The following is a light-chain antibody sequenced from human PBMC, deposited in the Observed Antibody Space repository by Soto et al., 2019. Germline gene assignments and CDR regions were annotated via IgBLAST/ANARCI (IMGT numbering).Light chain of an antibody. CDR1: SSNIGGYD. CDR2: GNN. V-gene: IGLV1-40*01. Sequence: QLVLTQPPSVSGAPGQGVTISCTGSSSNIGGYDVHWYQQLPGTAPKLFIYGNNNRPSGVPDRFSGSKSGTSASLAITGLQGEDEADYYCQSYDSRLSVVVFGGGTQLTVL. J-gene: IGLJ2*01. CDR3: QSYDSRLSVVV.